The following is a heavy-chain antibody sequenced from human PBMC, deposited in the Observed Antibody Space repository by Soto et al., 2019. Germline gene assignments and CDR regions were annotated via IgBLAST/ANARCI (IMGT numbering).Heavy chain of an antibody. J-gene: IGHJ4*02. D-gene: IGHD5-12*01. CDR2: IYYSGST. Sequence: QVQLQESGPGLVKPSQTLSLTCTVSGGSISSSGYYWNWSRQPPGKGLEWIGYIYYSGSTYYNPSLKSRVTIPVDTSKNQFSLKLSSVTASATAVYYCARMLGATIFDYWGQGTLVTVSS. CDR3: ARMLGATIFDY. CDR1: GGSISSSGYY. V-gene: IGHV4-31*03.